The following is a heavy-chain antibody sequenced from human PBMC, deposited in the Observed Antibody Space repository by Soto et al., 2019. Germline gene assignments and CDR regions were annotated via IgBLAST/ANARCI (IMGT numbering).Heavy chain of an antibody. CDR1: GYTFPTFW. Sequence: GESLKISCPGFGYTFPTFWISWVRQMPGKGLEWMGRIDPGDTYATYSPAFQGHVTISADKATSTAYLQWSSLKASDTAMYFCARIYCTTTTCDSWFDPWGQGTLVTVSS. CDR2: IDPGDTYA. V-gene: IGHV5-10-1*01. J-gene: IGHJ5*02. D-gene: IGHD2-2*01. CDR3: ARIYCTTTTCDSWFDP.